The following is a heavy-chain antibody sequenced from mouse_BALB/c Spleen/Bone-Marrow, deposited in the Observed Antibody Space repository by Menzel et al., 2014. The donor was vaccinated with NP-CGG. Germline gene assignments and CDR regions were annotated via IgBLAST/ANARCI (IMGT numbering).Heavy chain of an antibody. D-gene: IGHD2-1*01. J-gene: IGHJ3*01. CDR1: GYSFTNYW. Sequence: QVQLQQSGAELVRPGASVKLSCKASGYSFTNYWMNWVKQRPGQGLEWIGMIHPSDSETRLNQKFKDKATLTVDKSSSTAYMQVSSPTSEGSAVYYCARFGNYEGFGYWGQGTLVTVSA. CDR3: ARFGNYEGFGY. V-gene: IGHV1-74*01. CDR2: IHPSDSET.